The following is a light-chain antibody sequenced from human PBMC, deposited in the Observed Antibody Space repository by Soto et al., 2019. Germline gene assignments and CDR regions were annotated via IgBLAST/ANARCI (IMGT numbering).Light chain of an antibody. J-gene: IGKJ1*01. CDR2: GAS. CDR3: QRYGGL. Sequence: IGLTQSAGTLSLSPGERATLSCRASQSISSSYLAWYQQRAGQAPRLLIYGASSRAAGIPDRFRGSGSGTDFTLTISRLEPEDFAVYYCQRYGGLFGQGTKVDIK. CDR1: QSISSSY. V-gene: IGKV3-20*01.